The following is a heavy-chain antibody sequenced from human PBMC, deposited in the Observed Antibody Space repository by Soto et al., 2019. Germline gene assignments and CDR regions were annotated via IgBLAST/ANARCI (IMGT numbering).Heavy chain of an antibody. D-gene: IGHD3-3*01. V-gene: IGHV4-39*01. CDR3: ATRGLRFLEWLPPPFDY. CDR1: GGSISSSSYY. CDR2: IYYSGST. Sequence: SETLSLTCTVSGGSISSSSYYCGWIRQPPGKGLEWIGSIYYSGSTYYNPSLKSRVTISVDTSKNQFSLKLSSVTAADTAVYYCATRGLRFLEWLPPPFDYWGQGTLVTVSS. J-gene: IGHJ4*02.